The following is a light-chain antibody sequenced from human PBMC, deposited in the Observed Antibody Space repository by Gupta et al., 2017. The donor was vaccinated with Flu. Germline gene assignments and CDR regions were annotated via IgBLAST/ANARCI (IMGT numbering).Light chain of an antibody. Sequence: EIVMTQSPATLSVSPGERATLSCRASQSVCTDLAWYQHKPGHAPRLLIYDSSTRAPGIPARFSGSGSGTDFTLAISSLQSEDFAVYYCQQYDNWPPLLTFGGGTKVET. V-gene: IGKV3-15*01. CDR2: DSS. J-gene: IGKJ4*01. CDR1: QSVCTD. CDR3: QQYDNWPPLLT.